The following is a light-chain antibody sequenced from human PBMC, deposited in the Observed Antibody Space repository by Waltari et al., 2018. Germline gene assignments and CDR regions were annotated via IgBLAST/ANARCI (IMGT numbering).Light chain of an antibody. CDR1: QSVSRS. CDR2: GAS. J-gene: IGKJ1*01. V-gene: IGKV3-20*01. CDR3: QHYVALPAT. Sequence: DIVLTQSPDTLSLSSGERATISCRASQSVSRSLSWYQQKPGQAPGLLIFGASSMATGIPDRFSGSGSGTDFSLTISRLEPEDFAVYYCQHYVALPATFGQGTKVEIK.